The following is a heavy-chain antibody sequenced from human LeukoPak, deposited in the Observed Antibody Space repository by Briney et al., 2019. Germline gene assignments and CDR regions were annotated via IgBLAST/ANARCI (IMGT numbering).Heavy chain of an antibody. CDR3: ASELLNCGSNRNFDY. V-gene: IGHV1-2*02. D-gene: IGHD2-8*02. Sequence: ASVKVSCKASGYTFTGYYMHWVRQAPGQGLEWMGWINPNSGGTNYTQKFQGRVTMTRDTSISTAYMELSRLRSDDTAVYYCASELLNCGSNRNFDYWGQGTLVTVSS. J-gene: IGHJ4*02. CDR2: INPNSGGT. CDR1: GYTFTGYY.